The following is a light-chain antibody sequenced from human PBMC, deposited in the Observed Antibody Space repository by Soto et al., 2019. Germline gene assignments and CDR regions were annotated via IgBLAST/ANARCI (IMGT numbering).Light chain of an antibody. J-gene: IGLJ2*01. CDR2: EGD. Sequence: QSALTQPASVSGSPGQSITISCTGTSSDVVSYNLVSWYQQHPGKAPKLIIYEGDKRPSGLSNRFSGSKSGNTASLTISGLQAEDEADYYCSSKTGSNIVIFGGGTKLTVL. CDR3: SSKTGSNIVI. V-gene: IGLV2-14*02. CDR1: SSDVVSYNL.